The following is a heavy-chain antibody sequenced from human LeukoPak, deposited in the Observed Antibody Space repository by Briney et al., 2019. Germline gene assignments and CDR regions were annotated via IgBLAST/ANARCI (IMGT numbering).Heavy chain of an antibody. CDR3: ARDRGSPDY. J-gene: IGHJ4*02. CDR1: GGSISSGSYY. V-gene: IGHV4-61*02. Sequence: ASETLSLTCTVSGGSISSGSYYWSWIRQPAGKGLEWIGRIYTSGSTNYNPSLKSRVTISVDTSKNQFSLKLSSVTAADTAVYYCARDRGSPDYWGQGTLVTVSS. CDR2: IYTSGST. D-gene: IGHD6-13*01.